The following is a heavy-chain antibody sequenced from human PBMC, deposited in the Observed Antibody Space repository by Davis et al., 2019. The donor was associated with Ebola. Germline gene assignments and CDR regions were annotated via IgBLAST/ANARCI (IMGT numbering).Heavy chain of an antibody. J-gene: IGHJ4*02. CDR3: ANLEWVNPDY. D-gene: IGHD3-3*01. CDR2: ISYDGNTE. V-gene: IGHV3-30*18. CDR1: GFSFSTYG. Sequence: PGGSLRLSCAASGFSFSTYGMHWVRQAPDTGLEWLAAISYDGNTEFHTDSVKGRFAISRDDSKNTLYLQMNSLRPEDTAVYYCANLEWVNPDYWGQGVLVTVSS.